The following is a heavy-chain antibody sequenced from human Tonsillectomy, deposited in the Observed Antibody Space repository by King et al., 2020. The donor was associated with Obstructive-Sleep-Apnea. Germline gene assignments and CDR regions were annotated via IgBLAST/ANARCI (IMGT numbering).Heavy chain of an antibody. J-gene: IGHJ3*02. Sequence: QLQESGPGLVKPSETLSLTCNVSGGSISSSSYYWGWIRQSPGKGLECIGSMFYNGNEYYNPSLKSRVTISVDTSKNEFSLKLRSVTAAVTAGDFCAGENLRITMIRGGIRVAYFDMWGQGTLVTVSS. CDR3: AGENLRITMIRGGIRVAYFDM. CDR1: GGSISSSSYY. D-gene: IGHD3-10*01. CDR2: MFYNGNE. V-gene: IGHV4-39*07.